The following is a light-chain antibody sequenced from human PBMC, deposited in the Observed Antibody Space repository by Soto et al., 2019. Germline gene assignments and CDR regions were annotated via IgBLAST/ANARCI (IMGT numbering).Light chain of an antibody. CDR3: SSHAGINNVV. J-gene: IGLJ3*02. Sequence: QSVLTQTPSASGTPGQRVTISCSGSNSNMGRNYVYWYQQHPGKVPKLIIYEVTKRPSGVPDRFSGSKSGNTASLTVSGLQADDEADYYCSSHAGINNVVFGGGTKLTVL. V-gene: IGLV2-8*01. CDR2: EVT. CDR1: NSNMGRNY.